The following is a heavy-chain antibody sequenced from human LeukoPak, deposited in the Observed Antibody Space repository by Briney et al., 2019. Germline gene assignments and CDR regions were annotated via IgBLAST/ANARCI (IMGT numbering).Heavy chain of an antibody. J-gene: IGHJ4*02. D-gene: IGHD2-21*01. Sequence: KSKTDGETTDYAAPVKGRFTISRDDPKNTLYLQMNSLNTEDKAVYYCTPDPYFDYDYWGQGTLVTVSS. CDR3: TPDPYFDYDY. CDR2: KSKTDGETT. V-gene: IGHV3-15*01.